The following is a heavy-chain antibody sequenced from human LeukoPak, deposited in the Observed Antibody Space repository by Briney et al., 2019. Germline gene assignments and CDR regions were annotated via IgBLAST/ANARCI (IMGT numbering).Heavy chain of an antibody. J-gene: IGHJ4*02. Sequence: VISYDGSNKYYADSGKGRFTISRDNSKNTLYLQMNSLRAEDTAVYYCAKGDYYDSSGYLDYWGQGTLVTVSS. V-gene: IGHV3-30*18. D-gene: IGHD3-22*01. CDR3: AKGDYYDSSGYLDY. CDR2: ISYDGSNK.